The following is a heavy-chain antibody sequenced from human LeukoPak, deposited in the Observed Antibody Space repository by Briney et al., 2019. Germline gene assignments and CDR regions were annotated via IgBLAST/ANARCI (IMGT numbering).Heavy chain of an antibody. CDR1: GFTFSSYE. V-gene: IGHV3-48*03. CDR3: ARAVVAGDIDY. J-gene: IGHJ4*02. Sequence: GGSLRLSCAASGFTFSSYEMNWVRQAPGKGLEWVSYISSSGSTIYYADSVKGRFTISRDNAKNSLYLQMNSLRAEDTAVYYCARAVVAGDIDYWGQGTLVTVSS. D-gene: IGHD6-19*01. CDR2: ISSSGSTI.